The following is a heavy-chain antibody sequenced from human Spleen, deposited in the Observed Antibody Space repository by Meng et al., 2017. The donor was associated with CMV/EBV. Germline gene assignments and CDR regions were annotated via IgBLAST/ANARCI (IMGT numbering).Heavy chain of an antibody. CDR2: INPNSSGT. V-gene: IGHV1-2*06. CDR3: ARAGGHIAAAGNTYDY. D-gene: IGHD6-13*01. CDR1: YTFTGYY. Sequence: YTFTGYYMRWVRQAPGRGLEWMGRINPNSSGTNYAQKFQGRVTMTRDTSISTAYMELSRLRSDDTAVYYCARAGGHIAAAGNTYDYWGQGTLVTVSS. J-gene: IGHJ4*02.